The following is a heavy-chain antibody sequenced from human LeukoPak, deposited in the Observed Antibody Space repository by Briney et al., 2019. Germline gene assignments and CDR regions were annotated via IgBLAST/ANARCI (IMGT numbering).Heavy chain of an antibody. CDR3: SRAGSFRFDY. Sequence: GGSLRLSCAGSGFTFSSSWLHWVRQAPGGGLVWLSRMNRGGGTTNFADSVKGRFTISRDNAKNTLYLQMNSLTVEDTAVYYCSRAGSFRFDYWGQGTLVTVSS. V-gene: IGHV3-74*01. D-gene: IGHD3-10*01. J-gene: IGHJ4*02. CDR2: MNRGGGTT. CDR1: GFTFSSSW.